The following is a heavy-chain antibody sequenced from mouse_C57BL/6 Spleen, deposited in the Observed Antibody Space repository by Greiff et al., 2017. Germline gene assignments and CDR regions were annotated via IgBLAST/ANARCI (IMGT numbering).Heavy chain of an antibody. J-gene: IGHJ4*01. CDR1: GYTFTDYN. Sequence: EVQLVESGPELVKPGASVKIPCKASGYTFTDYNMDWVKQSHGKSLEWIGDINPNNGGTIYNQKFKGKATLTVDKSSSTAYIELRSLTSGDTAVYYDAIRRYYAMGYWGQGTSGTVAS. CDR3: AIRRYYAMGY. CDR2: INPNNGGT. V-gene: IGHV1-18*01.